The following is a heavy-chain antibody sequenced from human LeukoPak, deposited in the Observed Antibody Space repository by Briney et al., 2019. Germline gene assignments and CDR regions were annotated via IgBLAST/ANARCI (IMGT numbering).Heavy chain of an antibody. D-gene: IGHD3-22*01. V-gene: IGHV3-53*01. CDR2: IHSGGDT. J-gene: IGHJ1*01. Sequence: PGGSLRLSCAASGFTVSSNYMSWVRQAPGKGLEWISVIHSGGDTYYTDSLKGRFTISRDASKNTLYLQMNSLRAEDTAVYYCATYSSLNRREFQFWGQGTLLTVSS. CDR3: ATYSSLNRREFQF. CDR1: GFTVSSNY.